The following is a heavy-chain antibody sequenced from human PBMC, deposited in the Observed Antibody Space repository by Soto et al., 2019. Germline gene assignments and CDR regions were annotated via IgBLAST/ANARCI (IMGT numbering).Heavy chain of an antibody. CDR1: GFTFSSYA. V-gene: IGHV3-23*01. CDR2: ISGSGGST. D-gene: IGHD5-12*01. Sequence: EVQLLESGGGLVQPGGSLRLSCAASGFTFSSYAMSWVLQAPGKGLEWVSAISGSGGSTYYADSVKGRFTISRDNSKNTLYLQMNSLRAEDTAVYYCAKVGVATSHLDYWGQGTLVTVSS. CDR3: AKVGVATSHLDY. J-gene: IGHJ4*02.